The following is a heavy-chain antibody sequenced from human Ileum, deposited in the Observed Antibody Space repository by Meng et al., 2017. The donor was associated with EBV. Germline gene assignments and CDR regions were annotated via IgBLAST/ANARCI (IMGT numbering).Heavy chain of an antibody. D-gene: IGHD2-2*01. CDR3: TYAPLGY. CDR2: ISVSGTRK. Sequence: VPVVESGGGSLPPGGSLTLSCVASGFSFSSYALTWVRQAPGKGLEWVSGISVSGTRKSYADSVKGRFIISRDNTENAIYLQMHSLRVEDTATYYCTYAPLGYWGQGTLVTVSS. V-gene: IGHV3-23*04. CDR1: GFSFSSYA. J-gene: IGHJ4*02.